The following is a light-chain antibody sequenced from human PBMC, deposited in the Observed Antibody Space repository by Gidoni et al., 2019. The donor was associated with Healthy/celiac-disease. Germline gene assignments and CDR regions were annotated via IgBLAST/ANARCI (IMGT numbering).Light chain of an antibody. Sequence: QSALTQPRSVSGSPGQSVTNSCTGTSSDVGGYNYVSWYQQHPGKAPKLMIYDVSKRPSGVPDRFSGSKSGNTASLTISGLQAEDEAGYYCCSYAGSYTVVFGGGTKLTVL. V-gene: IGLV2-11*01. CDR2: DVS. J-gene: IGLJ3*02. CDR3: CSYAGSYTVV. CDR1: SSDVGGYNY.